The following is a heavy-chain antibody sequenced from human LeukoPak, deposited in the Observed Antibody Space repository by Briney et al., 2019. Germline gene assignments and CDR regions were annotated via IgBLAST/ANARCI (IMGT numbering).Heavy chain of an antibody. CDR3: TRGSIAYYYMDV. J-gene: IGHJ6*03. Sequence: SETLSLTCTVSGTSIGSRSYYWGWIRQPPGKGLEWIGSLYYSGSTNYNPSPKSRVTISVDTSKNQFSLKLSSVTAADTAVYYCTRGSIAYYYMDVWGKGTTVTISS. CDR1: GTSIGSRSYY. D-gene: IGHD3-22*01. CDR2: LYYSGST. V-gene: IGHV4-39*07.